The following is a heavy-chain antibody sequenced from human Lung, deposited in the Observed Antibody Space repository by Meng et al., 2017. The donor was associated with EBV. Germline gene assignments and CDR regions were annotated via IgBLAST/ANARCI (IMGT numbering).Heavy chain of an antibody. J-gene: IGHJ5*02. V-gene: IGHV7-4-1*02. CDR3: ARGGNFDP. CDR1: GYTFSTYT. CDR2: ISTNTGTP. D-gene: IGHD2/OR15-2a*01. Sequence: GRLVQSGAELKQPGASVKVSCKASGYTFSTYTINWVRQAHGRSLEWMGWISTNTGTPTYTQGFTGRFVFSLDTSVSTAYLQISSLKAEDTAVYYCARGGNFDPWGQGTLVTVSS.